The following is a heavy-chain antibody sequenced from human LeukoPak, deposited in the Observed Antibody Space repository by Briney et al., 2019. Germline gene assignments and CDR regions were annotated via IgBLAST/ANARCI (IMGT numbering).Heavy chain of an antibody. CDR1: GGSISSYY. CDR3: ARGDIAAGGAPFDY. D-gene: IGHD6-13*01. V-gene: IGHV4-4*07. Sequence: SETLSLTCTVSGGSISSYYWSWIRLPAGKGLEWIGRIYTSGSTNYNPSLKSRVTMSLDTSKNQFSLKLSSVTAADTAVYYCARGDIAAGGAPFDYWGQGTLVTVSS. CDR2: IYTSGST. J-gene: IGHJ4*02.